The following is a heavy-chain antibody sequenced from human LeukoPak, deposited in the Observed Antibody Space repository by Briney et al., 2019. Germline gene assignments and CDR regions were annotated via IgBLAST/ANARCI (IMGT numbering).Heavy chain of an antibody. J-gene: IGHJ6*03. CDR2: IIPIFGTA. CDR1: GYTFTSYG. CDR3: ASCADSNYSPYYYYYYMDV. V-gene: IGHV1-69*06. D-gene: IGHD4-11*01. Sequence: SVKVSCKASGYTFTSYGISWVRQAPGQGLEWMGGIIPIFGTANYAQKFQGRVTITADKSTSTAYMELSSLRSEDTAVYYCASCADSNYSPYYYYYYMDVWGKGTTVTVSS.